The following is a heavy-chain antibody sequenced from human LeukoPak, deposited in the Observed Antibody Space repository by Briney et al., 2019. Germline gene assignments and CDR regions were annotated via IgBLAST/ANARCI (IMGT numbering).Heavy chain of an antibody. CDR3: AKGFQTYGELSFYV. V-gene: IGHV3-23*01. J-gene: IGHJ4*02. CDR2: VSGSASNT. D-gene: IGHD4-17*01. Sequence: GGSLRLSCAASGFTFSNYAMSWVRQAPGKGLEWVSTVSGSASNTYYADSVKGRFTISRDNSKTTLYLQMNSLRADDTAVYYCAKGFQTYGELSFYVWGQGTLVAVSS. CDR1: GFTFSNYA.